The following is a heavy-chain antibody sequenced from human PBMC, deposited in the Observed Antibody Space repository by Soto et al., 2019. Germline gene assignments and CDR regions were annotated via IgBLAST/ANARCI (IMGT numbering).Heavy chain of an antibody. V-gene: IGHV1-18*01. CDR2: ISAYNGNT. D-gene: IGHD5-12*01. CDR1: ACTCTTHG. Sequence: ASMHFSCNASACTCTTHGIASGRQAPGQGLEWRGGISAYNGNTNYAQKLQGRVTMTTDTSTSTAYMELRSLRSDDTAVYYCARDPRGYSGYADPWGQGTLVTVSS. CDR3: ARDPRGYSGYADP. J-gene: IGHJ5*02.